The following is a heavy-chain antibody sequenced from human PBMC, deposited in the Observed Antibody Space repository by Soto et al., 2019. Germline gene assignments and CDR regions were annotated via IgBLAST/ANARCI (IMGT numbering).Heavy chain of an antibody. J-gene: IGHJ6*02. D-gene: IGHD3-3*01. CDR2: IWYDGSNK. Sequence: LRLSCAASGFTFSSYGMHWVRQAPGKGLEWVAVIWYDGSNKYYADSVKGRFTISRDNSKNTLYLQMNSLRAEDTAVYYCARQVFSDPTEGMDVWGQGTTVTVSS. V-gene: IGHV3-33*01. CDR3: ARQVFSDPTEGMDV. CDR1: GFTFSSYG.